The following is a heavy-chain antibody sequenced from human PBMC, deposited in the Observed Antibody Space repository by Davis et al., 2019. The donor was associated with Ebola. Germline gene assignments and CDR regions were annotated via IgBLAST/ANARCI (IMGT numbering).Heavy chain of an antibody. Sequence: ASVKVSCKASGGTFSSYAISWVRQAPGQGLEWMGWISAYNGNTNYAQKLQGRVTMTTDTSTSTAYMELRSLRSDDTAVYYCARDREGYCSGGSCYDYYYGMDVWGQGTTVTVSS. V-gene: IGHV1-18*01. CDR1: GGTFSSYA. D-gene: IGHD2-15*01. J-gene: IGHJ6*02. CDR3: ARDREGYCSGGSCYDYYYGMDV. CDR2: ISAYNGNT.